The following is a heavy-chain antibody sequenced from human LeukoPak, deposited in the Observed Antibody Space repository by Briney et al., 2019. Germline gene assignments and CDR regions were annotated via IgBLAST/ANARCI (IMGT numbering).Heavy chain of an antibody. CDR1: GSSFTSYW. V-gene: IGHV5-51*01. D-gene: IGHD3-22*01. CDR3: ARHPPTMIVVVTPDAFDI. J-gene: IGHJ3*02. CDR2: IYPGDSDT. Sequence: PGESLKISCQGSGSSFTSYWIGWVRQLPGKGLEWMGIIYPGDSDTRYSPSFQGQVTISADKSISTAYLQWSSLKASDTAMYYCARHPPTMIVVVTPDAFDIWGQGTMVTVSS.